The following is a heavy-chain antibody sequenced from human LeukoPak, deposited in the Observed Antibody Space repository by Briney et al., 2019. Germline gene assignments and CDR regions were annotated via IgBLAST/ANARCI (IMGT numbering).Heavy chain of an antibody. CDR2: ISSSRTNV. CDR1: GFTFSSYE. CDR3: ARELFGDRYHDY. Sequence: PGGSLRLSCTASGFTFSSYEMNWVRQAPGKGPEWVSYISSSRTNVYYADSLQGRFTISRDNAKNSLYLQMSSLRAEDTAVYYCARELFGDRYHDYWGQGTLVTVSS. J-gene: IGHJ4*02. V-gene: IGHV3-48*03. D-gene: IGHD3-10*02.